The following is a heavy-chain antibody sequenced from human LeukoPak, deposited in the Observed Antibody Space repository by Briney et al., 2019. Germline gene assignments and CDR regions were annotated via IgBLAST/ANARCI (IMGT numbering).Heavy chain of an antibody. D-gene: IGHD2-15*01. J-gene: IGHJ6*03. CDR2: IFTTEVT. CDR3: ARDAIDGGYYMDV. Sequence: SETLSLTCSVSGGSIGTFHWHWIRQPPGKGVEWIGYIFTTEVTNYNPSLKSRVTISIDTSKNQFSLKLSSVTAADTAVYYCARDAIDGGYYMDVWGRGTTVTVSS. V-gene: IGHV4-59*01. CDR1: GGSIGTFH.